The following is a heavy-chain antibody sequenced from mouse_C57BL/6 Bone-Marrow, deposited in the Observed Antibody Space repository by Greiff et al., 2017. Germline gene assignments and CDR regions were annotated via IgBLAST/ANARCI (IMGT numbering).Heavy chain of an antibody. CDR3: AREDYDYDVYYAMDY. D-gene: IGHD2-4*01. CDR2: INPGSGGT. J-gene: IGHJ4*01. CDR1: GYAFTNYL. Sequence: QVHVKQSGAELVRPGTSVKVSCKASGYAFTNYLIEWVKQRPGQGLEWIGVINPGSGGTNYNEKFKGKATLTADKSSSTAYMQLSSLTSEDSAVYFCAREDYDYDVYYAMDYWGQGTSVTVSS. V-gene: IGHV1-54*01.